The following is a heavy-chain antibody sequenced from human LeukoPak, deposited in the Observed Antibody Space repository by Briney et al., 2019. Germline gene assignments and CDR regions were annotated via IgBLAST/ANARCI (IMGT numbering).Heavy chain of an antibody. CDR3: ARGVGGY. CDR1: GFTISSNY. Sequence: GSLRLSCAAPGFTISSNYMSWVRQPPGKGLEWIGEINHSGSTNYNPSLKSRVTISVDTSKNQFSLKLSSVTAADTAVYYCARGVGGYWGQGTLVTVSS. V-gene: IGHV4-34*01. CDR2: INHSGST. J-gene: IGHJ4*02.